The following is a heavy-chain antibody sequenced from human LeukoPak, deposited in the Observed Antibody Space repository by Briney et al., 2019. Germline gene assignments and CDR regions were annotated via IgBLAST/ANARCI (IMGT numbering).Heavy chain of an antibody. D-gene: IGHD4-17*01. CDR2: ISSSSSDI. V-gene: IGHV3-21*01. J-gene: IGHJ6*02. Sequence: GGSLRLSCAASGFIFSSYSMNWVRQAPGKGLEWVSSISSSSSDIYYADSVKGRFTISRDNAKNSLYLQMNSLRAEDTAVYYCARGGGLTTVTTSSYYYYYGMDVWGQGTTVTVSS. CDR3: ARGGGLTTVTTSSYYYYYGMDV. CDR1: GFIFSSYS.